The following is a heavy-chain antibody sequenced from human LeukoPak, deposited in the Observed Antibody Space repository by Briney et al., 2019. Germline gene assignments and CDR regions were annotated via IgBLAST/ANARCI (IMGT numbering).Heavy chain of an antibody. CDR2: INTHGNTA. J-gene: IGHJ4*02. Sequence: PGGSLRLSCAVSGFKFNSYWMNWVRQVPGKGLVWVAHINTHGNTANYADSVKGRFTISRDNAKSTLYLQMNNLRAEDTAVYYCALLGELSLSMDYFDYWGQGTLVTVSS. V-gene: IGHV3-74*01. CDR1: GFKFNSYW. CDR3: ALLGELSLSMDYFDY. D-gene: IGHD3-16*02.